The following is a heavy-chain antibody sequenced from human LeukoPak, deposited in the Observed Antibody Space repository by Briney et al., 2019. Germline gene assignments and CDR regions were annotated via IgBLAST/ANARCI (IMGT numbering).Heavy chain of an antibody. V-gene: IGHV4-61*02. D-gene: IGHD7-27*01. CDR2: IYTSGST. CDR3: ASMRGPWGPFEI. J-gene: IGHJ3*02. Sequence: SETLSLTCTVSGGSISSGSYYWSWIRQPAGKGLEWIGRIYTSGSTNYNPSLKSRVTISVDTSKNQFSLKLSSVTAADTAVYYCASMRGPWGPFEIWGQGTMVTVSS. CDR1: GGSISSGSYY.